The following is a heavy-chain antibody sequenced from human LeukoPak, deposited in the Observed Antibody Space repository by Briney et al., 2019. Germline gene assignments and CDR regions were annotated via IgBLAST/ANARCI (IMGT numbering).Heavy chain of an antibody. CDR2: IYYSGST. V-gene: IGHV4-59*01. D-gene: IGHD5-12*01. Sequence: SETLSLTCTVSGGSISSYYWSWIRQPPGKGLEWIGYIYYSGSTNYNPSLKSRGTISVGTSKNQFSLKLSSVTAADTAVYYCARVSGYDWESFYDYWGQGTLVTVSS. CDR1: GGSISSYY. J-gene: IGHJ4*02. CDR3: ARVSGYDWESFYDY.